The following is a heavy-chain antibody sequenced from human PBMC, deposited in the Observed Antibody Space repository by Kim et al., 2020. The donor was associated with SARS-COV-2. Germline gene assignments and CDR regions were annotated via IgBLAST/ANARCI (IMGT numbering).Heavy chain of an antibody. Sequence: GESLKISCAASGFIFSDSIIHWVRQGPGKGLEWVGRMRGKADNYATGYSESVKGRFFISRDDSNNLAYLQLNALRPGDTAVYYCATQLILTGSLDVWGQGTTVTVSS. V-gene: IGHV3-73*01. CDR3: ATQLILTGSLDV. J-gene: IGHJ6*02. CDR1: GFIFSDSI. CDR2: MRGKADNYAT.